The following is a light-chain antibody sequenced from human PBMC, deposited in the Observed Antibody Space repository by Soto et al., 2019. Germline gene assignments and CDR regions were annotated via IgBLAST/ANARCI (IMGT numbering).Light chain of an antibody. Sequence: ETVMTQSPATLSVSPGERATLSCRASQSVSSSYLAWYQQKPGQAPRLLMYDASKRATGIPARFSGSGSGTDFTLTISSLEPEDFAVYYCQQRDIWPWTFGQGTKVDIK. CDR1: QSVSSSY. CDR2: DAS. V-gene: IGKV3D-20*02. CDR3: QQRDIWPWT. J-gene: IGKJ1*01.